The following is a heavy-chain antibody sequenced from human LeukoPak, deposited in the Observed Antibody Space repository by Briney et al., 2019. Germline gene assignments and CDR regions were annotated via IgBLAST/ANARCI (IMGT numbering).Heavy chain of an antibody. J-gene: IGHJ6*02. CDR1: GGSISRSNYD. V-gene: IGHV4-39*01. CDR3: ARVGRAFRGGMDV. Sequence: SETLSLTCTVSGGSISRSNYDWGWIRQPPGKGLEWIGSIYYSGSTYYNPSLKRRVTISVDTSKNQFSLKLSSVTAADTAVYYCARVGRAFRGGMDVWGQGTTVTVSS. D-gene: IGHD3-16*01. CDR2: IYYSGST.